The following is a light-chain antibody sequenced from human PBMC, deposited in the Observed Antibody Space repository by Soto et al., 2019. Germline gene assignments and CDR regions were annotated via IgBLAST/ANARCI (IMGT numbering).Light chain of an antibody. CDR1: SSDVGGYNY. CDR3: SSYADRNKFL. J-gene: IGLJ7*01. Sequence: QSALTQPPFASGSPGQSVTISCTGTSSDVGGYNYVSWYQQHPGKAPKLIIHEVTKRPSGVPDRISGSKSGNTASLTVSGLQAEDEADYYCSSYADRNKFLFGGGTQLTVL. CDR2: EVT. V-gene: IGLV2-8*01.